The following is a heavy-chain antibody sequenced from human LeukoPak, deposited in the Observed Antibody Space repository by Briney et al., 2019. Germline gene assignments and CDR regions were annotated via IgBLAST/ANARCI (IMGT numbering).Heavy chain of an antibody. CDR2: IYYTGST. CDR1: GGSVNSGSYY. J-gene: IGHJ4*02. V-gene: IGHV4-61*01. D-gene: IGHD5-24*01. Sequence: SETLSLTCTVSGGSVNSGSYYWSWIRRPPGKGLEWIGYIYYTGSTFFNPSLKSRVTISVDTSKNQFSLKLSSVTAADTAVYYCAREDGYSQADYWGQGTLVTVSS. CDR3: AREDGYSQADY.